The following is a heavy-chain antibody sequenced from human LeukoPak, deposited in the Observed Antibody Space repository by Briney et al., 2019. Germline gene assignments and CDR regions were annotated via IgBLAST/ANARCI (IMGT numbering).Heavy chain of an antibody. V-gene: IGHV4-34*01. CDR3: ARARNVVVPAAKGWLDP. J-gene: IGHJ5*02. Sequence: SETLSLTCAVYGGSFSGYYWSWIRQPPVKGLEWIGEINHSGSTNYNPSLKSRVTISVDTSKNQFSLKLSSVTAADTAVYYCARARNVVVPAAKGWLDPWGQGTLVTVSS. D-gene: IGHD2-2*01. CDR1: GGSFSGYY. CDR2: INHSGST.